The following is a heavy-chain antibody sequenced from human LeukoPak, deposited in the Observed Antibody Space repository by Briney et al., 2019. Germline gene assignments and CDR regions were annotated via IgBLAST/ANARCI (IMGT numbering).Heavy chain of an antibody. CDR2: ISTHNGDT. Sequence: ASVKVSCKSSGYTFIDYGISWVRQAPGQGLEWMGWISTHNGDTTYAQSLQGRVNMTMGTSAKTVYMELGSLRFDDTAVYYCARDLYLWFGQSYDAFDVWGQGTVVTVSS. CDR1: GYTFIDYG. J-gene: IGHJ3*01. D-gene: IGHD3-10*01. V-gene: IGHV1-18*01. CDR3: ARDLYLWFGQSYDAFDV.